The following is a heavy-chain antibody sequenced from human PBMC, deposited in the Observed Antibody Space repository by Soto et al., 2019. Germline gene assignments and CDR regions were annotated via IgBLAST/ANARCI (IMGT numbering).Heavy chain of an antibody. CDR2: FGVDYVT. CDR3: AKAKGSFDHTGPDQ. J-gene: IGHJ4*02. D-gene: IGHD2-8*02. Sequence: EVQLLESGGGLIQPGGSLRLSCATFGFSFSNYAMSWVRQAPGKGLDWVSGFGVDYVTYYADSVRGRFTISRDNSKNTLYLQMNSLRAEDTALYYCAKAKGSFDHTGPDQWGQGTLVTVSS. CDR1: GFSFSNYA. V-gene: IGHV3-23*01.